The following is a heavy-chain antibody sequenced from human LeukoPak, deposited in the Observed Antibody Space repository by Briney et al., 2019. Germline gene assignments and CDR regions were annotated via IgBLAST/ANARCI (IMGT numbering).Heavy chain of an antibody. D-gene: IGHD5-18*01. CDR1: GYSFTSYW. J-gene: IGHJ6*03. CDR2: IYPGDSDT. CDR3: ARRQGYSYGLDYYYMDV. V-gene: IGHV5-51*01. Sequence: GESLKISCKGSGYSFTSYWIGWVRQMPGKGLEWMGIIYPGDSDTRYSPSFQGQVTISAGKSISTAYLQWSSLKASDTAMYYCARRQGYSYGLDYYYMDVWGKGTTVTVSS.